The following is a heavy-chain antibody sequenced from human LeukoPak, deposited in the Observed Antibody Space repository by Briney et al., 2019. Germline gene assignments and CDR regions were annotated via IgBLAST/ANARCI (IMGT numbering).Heavy chain of an antibody. D-gene: IGHD4-23*01. J-gene: IGHJ3*02. CDR1: GGSFSGYY. CDR2: INHSGST. CDR3: ARESGVTINDAFDI. V-gene: IGHV4-34*01. Sequence: SETLSLTCAVYGGSFSGYYWSWIRQPPGKGLEWIGEINHSGSTNYNPSLKSRVTISVDTSKNQFSLKLSSVTAADTAVYYCARESGVTINDAFDIWGQGTMVTVSS.